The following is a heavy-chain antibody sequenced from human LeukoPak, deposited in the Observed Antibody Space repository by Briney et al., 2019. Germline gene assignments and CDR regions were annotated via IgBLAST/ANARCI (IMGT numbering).Heavy chain of an antibody. D-gene: IGHD5-12*01. V-gene: IGHV4-30-4*01. Sequence: PSETLSLTCTVSGGSISSGDYYWSWIRQPPGKGLEWIGYIYYSGSTYYNPSLKSRVTVSVDTPKNQFSLKLSSVTAADTAVYYCARVHRYDYYYYYGMDVWGQGTTVTVSS. CDR1: GGSISSGDYY. J-gene: IGHJ6*02. CDR3: ARVHRYDYYYYYGMDV. CDR2: IYYSGST.